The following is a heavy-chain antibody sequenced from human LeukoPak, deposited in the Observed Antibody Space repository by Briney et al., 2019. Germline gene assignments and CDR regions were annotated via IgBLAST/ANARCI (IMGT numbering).Heavy chain of an antibody. Sequence: GASVKVSCKASGGTFSSYAISWARQAPGQGLEWMGRIIPIFGIANYAQKFQGRVTITADKSTSTAYMELSSLRSEDTAVYYCARDKPRRTSLVTHGGEAWGQGTMVTVSS. V-gene: IGHV1-69*04. D-gene: IGHD4-23*01. J-gene: IGHJ3*01. CDR2: IIPIFGIA. CDR1: GGTFSSYA. CDR3: ARDKPRRTSLVTHGGEA.